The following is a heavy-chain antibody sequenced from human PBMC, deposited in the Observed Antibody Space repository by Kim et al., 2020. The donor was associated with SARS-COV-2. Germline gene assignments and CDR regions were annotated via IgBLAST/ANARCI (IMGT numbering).Heavy chain of an antibody. Sequence: SETLSLTCTVSGGSISSSSYYWGWIRQPPGKGLEWIGSIYYSGSTYYNPSLKSRVTISVDTSKNQLSLKLSSVTAADTAVYYCARPLAYYDILTGYHNWFDPWGQGTLVPVSS. CDR2: IYYSGST. V-gene: IGHV4-39*01. CDR1: GGSISSSSYY. D-gene: IGHD3-9*01. CDR3: ARPLAYYDILTGYHNWFDP. J-gene: IGHJ5*02.